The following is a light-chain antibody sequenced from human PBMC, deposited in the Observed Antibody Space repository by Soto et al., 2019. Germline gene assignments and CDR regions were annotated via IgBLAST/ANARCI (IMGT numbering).Light chain of an antibody. Sequence: QSALTQPRSVSGSPGQSVTISCTGTSSDVGGYNSVSWYQQHPGKAPKLMIYDVSTRPSGVPDRFSGSKSGNTASLTISGLQAEDEADYYCCSYAGRYSWVFGGGTQLTVL. V-gene: IGLV2-11*01. CDR3: CSYAGRYSWV. CDR1: SSDVGGYNS. J-gene: IGLJ3*02. CDR2: DVS.